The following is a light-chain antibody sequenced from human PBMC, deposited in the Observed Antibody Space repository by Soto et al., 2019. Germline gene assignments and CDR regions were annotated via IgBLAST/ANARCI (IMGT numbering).Light chain of an antibody. CDR2: EGS. Sequence: QSALTQPPSVSGSPGQSITISCTGTSSDVGSYNLVSWYQQHPGKAPKLMIYEGSKRPSGVSNRFSGSKSGNTASLTISGLQAEDDADYYCCAYAGSSTWVFGGGTKLTVL. CDR1: SSDVGSYNL. V-gene: IGLV2-23*01. CDR3: CAYAGSSTWV. J-gene: IGLJ2*01.